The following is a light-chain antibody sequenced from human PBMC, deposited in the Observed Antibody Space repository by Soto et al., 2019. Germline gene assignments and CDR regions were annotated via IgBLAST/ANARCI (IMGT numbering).Light chain of an antibody. CDR2: EVT. Sequence: QSALTQPPSASGSPGQSVTISCTGTSSDVGAYKYVSWYQQYPGKAPKLMIYEVTKRPSGVPDRFSGSKSGNTASLTVSGRQVEDEADYYCTSYVGNDIWVFGGGTKVTVL. V-gene: IGLV2-8*01. CDR3: TSYVGNDIWV. J-gene: IGLJ3*02. CDR1: SSDVGAYKY.